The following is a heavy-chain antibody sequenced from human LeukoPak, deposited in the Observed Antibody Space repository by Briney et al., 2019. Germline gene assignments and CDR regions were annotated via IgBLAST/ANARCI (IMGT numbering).Heavy chain of an antibody. CDR1: GGSFSGYY. CDR3: AREWEPGEN. J-gene: IGHJ4*02. V-gene: IGHV4-34*01. D-gene: IGHD1-26*01. Sequence: PSETLSLTCAVYGGSFSGYYWSWIRQPPGKGLEWIGEINHSGSTNYNPSLKSRVTISVDTSKNQFSLKLSSVTAADTAVYYCAREWEPGENWGQGTLVTVSS. CDR2: INHSGST.